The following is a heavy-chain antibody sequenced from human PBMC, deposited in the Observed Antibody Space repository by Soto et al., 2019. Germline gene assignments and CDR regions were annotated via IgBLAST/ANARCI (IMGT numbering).Heavy chain of an antibody. CDR3: ARDRLMATAGTARHYFGLDV. V-gene: IGHV4-31*03. D-gene: IGHD5-18*01. CDR2: IYYSGST. Sequence: SETLSLTCTFSGGSIISGGYYWSWVRQSPRRGLEWIGNIYYSGSTYYNPSLKSRLTISVDTSKNQFSLNLSSVTAADTAVYYCARDRLMATAGTARHYFGLDVWGHGTTVTVSS. CDR1: GGSIISGGYY. J-gene: IGHJ6*02.